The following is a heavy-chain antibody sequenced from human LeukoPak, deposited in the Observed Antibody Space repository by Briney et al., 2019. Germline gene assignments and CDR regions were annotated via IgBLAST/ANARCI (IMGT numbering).Heavy chain of an antibody. CDR3: ARCDVGDGYSHY. D-gene: IGHD5-24*01. V-gene: IGHV3-23*01. J-gene: IGHJ4*02. CDR1: GFTFSSYA. Sequence: PGGSLRLSCAASGFTFSSYAMSWVRQAPGKGLEWVSGIRDSGGNTYYADSVRGRFTISRDNSKNTLYLQMNSLRAEDTAVYYCARCDVGDGYSHYWGQGTLVTVSS. CDR2: IRDSGGNT.